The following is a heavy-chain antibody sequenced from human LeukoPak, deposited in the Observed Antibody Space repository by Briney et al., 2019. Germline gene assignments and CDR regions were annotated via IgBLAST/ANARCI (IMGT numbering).Heavy chain of an antibody. D-gene: IGHD2-2*01. CDR3: TRGVPALSPKSWNMDF. V-gene: IGHV3-30*01. J-gene: IGHJ6*03. Sequence: GRSLRLSCAASGFTFSSYAMHSVRQTPGKGLERVAVISYDGSNKYYADSVKGRFTISRDNSKNTLYLQMNSLRAEDTAVYYCTRGVPALSPKSWNMDFWGKGTTVTVSS. CDR1: GFTFSSYA. CDR2: ISYDGSNK.